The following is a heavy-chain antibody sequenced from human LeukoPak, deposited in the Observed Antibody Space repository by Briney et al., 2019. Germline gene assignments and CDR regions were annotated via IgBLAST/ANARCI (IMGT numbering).Heavy chain of an antibody. D-gene: IGHD3-22*01. J-gene: IGHJ4*02. V-gene: IGHV4-59*08. CDR3: ARHYYGSPGYFYFDY. CDR2: IHYSGST. Sequence: SETLSLTCTVSGGSISGFYWSWIRQPPGKGLEYIGYIHYSGSTNYNPSLKSRLTISVDTSKNRFSLKLSSVTAADTAVYYCARHYYGSPGYFYFDYWGPGTLVTVSS. CDR1: GGSISGFY.